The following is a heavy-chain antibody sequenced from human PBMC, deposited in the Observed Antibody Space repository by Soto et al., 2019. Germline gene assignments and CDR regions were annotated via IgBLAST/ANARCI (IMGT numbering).Heavy chain of an antibody. Sequence: QVQLVESGGGVVQPGRSLRLSCAASGFTFSSYGMHWVRQAPGKGLEWVAVISYDGSNKYYADSVKGRFTISRDNSKNALYLKMNSLRAEDTAVYYCAKDLYGFHDYGDYYYYYGMDVWGQGTTVTVSS. CDR1: GFTFSSYG. V-gene: IGHV3-30*18. J-gene: IGHJ6*02. D-gene: IGHD4-17*01. CDR2: ISYDGSNK. CDR3: AKDLYGFHDYGDYYYYYGMDV.